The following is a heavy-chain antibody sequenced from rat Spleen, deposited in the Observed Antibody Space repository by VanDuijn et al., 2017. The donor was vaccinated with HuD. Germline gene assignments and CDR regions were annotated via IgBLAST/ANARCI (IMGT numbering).Heavy chain of an antibody. Sequence: EVQLVESDGGLVQPGRSLKLSCAASGFTFSDYYMAWVRQAPTKGLEWVSTIIYDGSGTFYRDSVKGRFTISRDNAKNTLSLQMDSLQTEDTATYYCARADIAAISTDGIWGQGVMVTVSS. V-gene: IGHV5-29*01. D-gene: IGHD1-2*01. CDR3: ARADIAAISTDGI. J-gene: IGHJ2*01. CDR2: IIYDGSGT. CDR1: GFTFSDYY.